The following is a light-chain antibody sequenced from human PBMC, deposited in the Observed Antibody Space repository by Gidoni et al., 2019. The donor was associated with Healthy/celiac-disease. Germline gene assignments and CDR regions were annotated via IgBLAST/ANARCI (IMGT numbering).Light chain of an antibody. CDR3: QQYYGTPIT. CDR1: QSILYSSNNKNY. J-gene: IGKJ5*01. CDR2: GAS. Sequence: DIVMTQSPDSLAVSLGERATINSKSSQSILYSSNNKNYLAWYQQKPGQPPKLLIYGASTRESGVPDRFSGSGSGTDFTLTISSLQAEDVAVYYCQQYYGTPITFGQGTRLEIK. V-gene: IGKV4-1*01.